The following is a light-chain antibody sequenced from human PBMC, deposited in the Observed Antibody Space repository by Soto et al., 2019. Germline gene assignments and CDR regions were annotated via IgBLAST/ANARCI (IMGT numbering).Light chain of an antibody. CDR1: SSDVGGYNY. J-gene: IGLJ1*01. CDR3: SSYTSSTTPYV. CDR2: DVS. V-gene: IGLV2-14*01. Sequence: QSALTQPASVSGSPGQSITISCTGTSSDVGGYNYVSWYQQHPGKAPKLMTYDVSNRPSGVSNRFSGAKSGNTASLTISGLQAEDEADHYCSSYTSSTTPYVFGTGTKLTVL.